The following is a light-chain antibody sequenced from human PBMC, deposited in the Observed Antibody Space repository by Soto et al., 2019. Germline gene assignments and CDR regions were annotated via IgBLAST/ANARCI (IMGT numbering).Light chain of an antibody. J-gene: IGKJ4*01. V-gene: IGKV1-39*01. CDR2: AAS. Sequence: DIQMTQSPSALSASVGDRVTITCRASQRISSYLSWYQQKPGKAPKLLIYAASSLQSGVPSRFSGSGSGTDFTLTISSLQPEDFATYYCQQSYSTLALTFGGGTKVDIK. CDR3: QQSYSTLALT. CDR1: QRISSY.